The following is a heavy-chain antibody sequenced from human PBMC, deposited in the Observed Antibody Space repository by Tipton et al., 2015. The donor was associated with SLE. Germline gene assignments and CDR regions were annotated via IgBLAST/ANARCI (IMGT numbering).Heavy chain of an antibody. CDR3: VHIPVAASTSNFDY. CDR2: ISSYGSYI. J-gene: IGHJ4*02. CDR1: GFTFSSYS. D-gene: IGHD6-6*01. Sequence: SLRLSCAASGFTFSSYSINWVRQAPGKGLEWVSSISSYGSYIYYADSVKGRFTISRDDSNSTVYLQMNSLTPEDTAMDYCVHIPVAASTSNFDYCGQGTLVTVSS. V-gene: IGHV3-21*01.